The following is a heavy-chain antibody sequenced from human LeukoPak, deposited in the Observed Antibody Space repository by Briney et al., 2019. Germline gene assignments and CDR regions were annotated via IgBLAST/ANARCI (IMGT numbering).Heavy chain of an antibody. J-gene: IGHJ4*01. Sequence: SETLSLTCAVYGGSFSGYYWSWIRQPPGKGLGWIGEINHSGSTNYNPSLNSRVTVSLDTSKNQFSLRLTSVTAADTAVYYWARSGTYQYSSAYDYWGQGALVTVSS. D-gene: IGHD3-10*01. CDR2: INHSGST. V-gene: IGHV4-34*01. CDR1: GGSFSGYY. CDR3: ARSGTYQYSSAYDY.